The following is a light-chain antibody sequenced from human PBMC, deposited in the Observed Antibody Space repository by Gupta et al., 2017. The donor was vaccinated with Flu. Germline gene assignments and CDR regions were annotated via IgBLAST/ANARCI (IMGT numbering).Light chain of an antibody. CDR3: QQYYDTPYT. CDR2: WAS. V-gene: IGKV4-1*01. Sequence: DLVVPQSPDFFSVSLSESATIKRKSSQNVLYSSNNKNYLAWYQQKPGQAPKLLIYWASSRESGVPARFSGGGSGTDFTLTISSLLAEDVAVYYCQQYYDTPYTFGLGTKLEIK. J-gene: IGKJ2*01. CDR1: QNVLYSSNNKNY.